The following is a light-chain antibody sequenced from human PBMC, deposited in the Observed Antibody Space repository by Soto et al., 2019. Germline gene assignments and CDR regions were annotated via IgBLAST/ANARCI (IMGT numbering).Light chain of an antibody. CDR1: SSNIGSNY. Sequence: VRTQPRWESVTLGQGVTTSSSGSSSNIGSNYVYWYQQLPGTAPKLLIYSNNQRPSGVPDRFSGSKSGTSASLAISGLRSEDEADYFCAAWDDSLSGGVFGTGTKVTVL. V-gene: IGLV1-47*02. CDR3: AAWDDSLSGGV. CDR2: SNN. J-gene: IGLJ1*01.